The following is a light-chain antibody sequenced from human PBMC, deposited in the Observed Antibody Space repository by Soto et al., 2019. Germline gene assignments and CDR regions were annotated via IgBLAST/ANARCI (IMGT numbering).Light chain of an antibody. CDR2: AAS. V-gene: IGKV1-9*01. CDR1: QVISTS. Sequence: GESVSITCRASQVISTSLAWYQVKPGKAPKLLIYAASTLESGVPSRFSATVSGTEGSLTITSLKKEDCSTYYCQQHFDSPITFGQGTRLEI. CDR3: QQHFDSPIT. J-gene: IGKJ5*01.